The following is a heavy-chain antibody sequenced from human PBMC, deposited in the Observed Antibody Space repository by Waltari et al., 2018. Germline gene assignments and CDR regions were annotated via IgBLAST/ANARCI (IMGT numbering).Heavy chain of an antibody. Sequence: QVQLQESGPGLVKPSQTLSLTCPVSGGSISSGSYYWSWIRQPAGKGLEWIGYIYTSGSTNYNPSLKSRVTISVDTSKNQFSLKLSSVTAADTAVYYCARDSGTTVTPFDYWGQGTLVTVSS. V-gene: IGHV4-61*09. CDR3: ARDSGTTVTPFDY. CDR1: GGSISSGSYY. D-gene: IGHD4-17*01. CDR2: IYTSGST. J-gene: IGHJ4*02.